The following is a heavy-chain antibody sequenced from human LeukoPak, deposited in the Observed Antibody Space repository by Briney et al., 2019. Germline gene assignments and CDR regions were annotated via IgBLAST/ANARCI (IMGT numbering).Heavy chain of an antibody. D-gene: IGHD2-2*01. CDR1: GGTFSSYT. CDR3: SVVPAATSTGYYFDY. V-gene: IGHV1-69*02. Sequence: VKVSCKASGGTFSSYTTSWVRQAPGQGLEWMGRIIPILGIANYAQKFQGRVTITADKSTSTAYMELSSLRSEDTAVYYCSVVPAATSTGYYFDYWGQGTLVTVSS. J-gene: IGHJ4*02. CDR2: IIPILGIA.